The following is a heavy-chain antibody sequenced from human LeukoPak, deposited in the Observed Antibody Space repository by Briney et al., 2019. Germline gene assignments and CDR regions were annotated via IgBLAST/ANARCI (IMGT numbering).Heavy chain of an antibody. Sequence: GGSLRLSCIASGFVFSRDNMNWVRQAPGKGLEWVAHISETIYYADSVQGRFTISRDNAKNSLYLQMSNLRVDDTAMYYCVREVGRPKTFYFDSWGRETPVTVSS. CDR1: GFVFSRDN. J-gene: IGHJ4*02. V-gene: IGHV3-48*04. CDR2: ISETI. D-gene: IGHD3-16*01. CDR3: VREVGRPKTFYFDS.